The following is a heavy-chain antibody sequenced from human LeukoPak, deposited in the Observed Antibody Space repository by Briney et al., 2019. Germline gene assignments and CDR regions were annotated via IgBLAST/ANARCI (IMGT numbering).Heavy chain of an antibody. D-gene: IGHD3-22*01. CDR1: GYTFSGYY. J-gene: IGHJ4*02. CDR2: INPNSGGT. V-gene: IGHV1-2*02. CDR3: ARGDADSSGYAPG. Sequence: ASVKVSCKASGYTFSGYYIHWVRQAPGQGLEWMGWINPNSGGTNYAQKFQGRVTMTRDTSISTAYMELSRLRSDDTAVYYCARGDADSSGYAPGWGQGTLVTVSS.